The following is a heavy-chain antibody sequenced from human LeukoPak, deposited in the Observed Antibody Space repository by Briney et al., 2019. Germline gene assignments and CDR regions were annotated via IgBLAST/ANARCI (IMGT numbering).Heavy chain of an antibody. CDR2: FDPEDGET. J-gene: IGHJ4*02. CDR1: GYTLTELS. D-gene: IGHD1-26*01. CDR3: ATGEYSGSYPYYFDY. Sequence: ASVKVSCKVSGYTLTELSMHWVRQAPGKGLEWMGGFDPEDGETIYAQKFQGRVTMTEDTSTDTAYMELSSLRSEDTAVYYCATGEYSGSYPYYFDYWGQGTLVTVSS. V-gene: IGHV1-24*01.